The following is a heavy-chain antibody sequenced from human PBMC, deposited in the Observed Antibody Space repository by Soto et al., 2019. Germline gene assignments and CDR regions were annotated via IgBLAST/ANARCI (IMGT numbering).Heavy chain of an antibody. CDR1: GGSISSGGYP. J-gene: IGHJ3*02. Sequence: SETLSLTCAVSGGSISSGGYPWSWIRQPPGKGLEWIGYIYHSGSTYYNPSLKSRVTISVDRSKNQFSLKLSSVTAADTAVYYCARARSTFSAFDIWGQGTMVTV. CDR2: IYHSGST. CDR3: ARARSTFSAFDI. D-gene: IGHD1-26*01. V-gene: IGHV4-30-2*01.